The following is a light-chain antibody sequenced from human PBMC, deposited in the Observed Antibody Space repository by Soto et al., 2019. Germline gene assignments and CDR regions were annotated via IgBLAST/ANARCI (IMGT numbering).Light chain of an antibody. J-gene: IGKJ4*01. CDR3: QQYGSSLPVT. CDR2: AAS. CDR1: QSLTNNY. V-gene: IGKV3-20*01. Sequence: EIVLTQSPGTLSLSPGERATLSCRASQSLTNNYLAWYQQKPGQAPRLLIYAASSRATGIPDRFSDSGSETDFTLTISRLEPEDFAVYYSQQYGSSLPVTFGGGTNVEIK.